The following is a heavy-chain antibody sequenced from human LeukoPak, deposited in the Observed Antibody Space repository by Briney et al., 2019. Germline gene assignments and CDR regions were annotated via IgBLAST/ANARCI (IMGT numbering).Heavy chain of an antibody. CDR1: GFTFSDYW. Sequence: GGSLRLSCAASGFTFSDYWMHWVRQAPGKGLMGVSRINTDGSTTTHADSVKGRFTISRDNAKNTLYLQMNSLRAEDTAVYYCAKGGKWDVTPFDYWGQGTLVTVSS. V-gene: IGHV3-74*01. CDR3: AKGGKWDVTPFDY. CDR2: INTDGSTT. D-gene: IGHD1-26*01. J-gene: IGHJ4*02.